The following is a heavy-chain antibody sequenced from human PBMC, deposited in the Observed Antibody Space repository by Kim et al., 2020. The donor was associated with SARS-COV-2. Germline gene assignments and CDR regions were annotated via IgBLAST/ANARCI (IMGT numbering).Heavy chain of an antibody. J-gene: IGHJ3*02. V-gene: IGHV4-59*08. D-gene: IGHD1-26*01. CDR3: ARRPRIVGATGAFDI. Sequence: PSLKSRVTISVDTSKNQFSLKLSSVTAADTAVYYCARRPRIVGATGAFDIWGQGTMVTVSS.